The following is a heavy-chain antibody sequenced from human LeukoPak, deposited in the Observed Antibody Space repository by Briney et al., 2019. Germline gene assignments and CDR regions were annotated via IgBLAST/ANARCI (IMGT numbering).Heavy chain of an antibody. Sequence: SVKVSCKASGGTFSSYAISWVRQAPGQGLEWMGGIIPIFGTANYAQKFQGRVTITADESTSTAYMELSSLGSEDTAVYYCARGYYDSSGYSVRAFDIWGQGTMVTVSS. CDR2: IIPIFGTA. V-gene: IGHV1-69*13. J-gene: IGHJ3*02. CDR3: ARGYYDSSGYSVRAFDI. D-gene: IGHD3-22*01. CDR1: GGTFSSYA.